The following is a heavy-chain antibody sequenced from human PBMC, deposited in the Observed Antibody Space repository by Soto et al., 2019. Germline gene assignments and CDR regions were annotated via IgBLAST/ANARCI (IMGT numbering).Heavy chain of an antibody. CDR3: ATFTDFWSGYYIRSDWFDP. D-gene: IGHD3-3*01. CDR2: FDPEDGET. Sequence: GASVKVSCKVSGYTLTELSMHWVRQAPGKGLEWMGGFDPEDGETIYAQKFQGRVTMTEDTSTDTAYMELSSLRSEDMAVYYCATFTDFWSGYYIRSDWFDPWGQGTLVTVSS. V-gene: IGHV1-24*01. J-gene: IGHJ5*02. CDR1: GYTLTELS.